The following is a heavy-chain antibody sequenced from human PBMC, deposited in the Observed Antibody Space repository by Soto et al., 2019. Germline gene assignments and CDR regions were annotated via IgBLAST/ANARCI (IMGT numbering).Heavy chain of an antibody. V-gene: IGHV3-30-3*01. J-gene: IGHJ6*02. D-gene: IGHD1-26*01. Sequence: QVHLVESGGAVVQPGRSLRLTCAASGFPFTRNAIHWVRQAQGKGLEWVAVTSYDGTTKYYAESVQGRFTISRDNSKNTVDLQMSSLRVEDKAVYYCERGRYQSGVGGLDVWGQGTTVTVSS. CDR2: TSYDGTTK. CDR1: GFPFTRNA. CDR3: ERGRYQSGVGGLDV.